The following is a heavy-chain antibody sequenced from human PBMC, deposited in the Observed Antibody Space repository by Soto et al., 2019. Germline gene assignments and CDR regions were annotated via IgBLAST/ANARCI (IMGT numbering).Heavy chain of an antibody. CDR1: GGSISSGGYY. Sequence: QVQLQESGPGLVKPSQTLSLTCTVSGGSISSGGYYWSWIRQHPGKGVEWIGYIYYSGSTYYNPSLKSGVTISVDTSKNQFSLKLSSVTAADTAVYYCARVDPGYSYGYVDYWGQGTLVTVSS. D-gene: IGHD5-18*01. V-gene: IGHV4-31*03. J-gene: IGHJ4*02. CDR2: IYYSGST. CDR3: ARVDPGYSYGYVDY.